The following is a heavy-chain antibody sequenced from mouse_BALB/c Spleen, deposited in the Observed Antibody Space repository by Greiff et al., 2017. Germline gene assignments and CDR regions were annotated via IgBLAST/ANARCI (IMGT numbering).Heavy chain of an antibody. D-gene: IGHD2-4*01. CDR3: ARDDDYDGMDY. CDR1: GFSLTSYG. Sequence: VMLVESGPGLVAPSQSLSITCTVSGFSLTSYGVHWVRQPPGKGLEWLGVIWAGGSTNYNSALMSRLSISKDNSKSQVFLKMNSLQTDDTAMYYCARDDDYDGMDYWGQGTSVTVSA. J-gene: IGHJ4*01. V-gene: IGHV2-9*02. CDR2: IWAGGST.